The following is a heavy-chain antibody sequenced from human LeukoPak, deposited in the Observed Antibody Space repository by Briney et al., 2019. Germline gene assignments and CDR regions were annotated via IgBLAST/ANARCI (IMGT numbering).Heavy chain of an antibody. Sequence: SETLSLTCTVSGGSISPYYWSWIRQPPGNGLEWIGNIYYTGSTNYNPSLKSRVTISVDTSKNQFSLKLSSVTAADTALYYCVRGKLGFDPWGQGTLVTVSS. V-gene: IGHV4-59*01. CDR3: VRGKLGFDP. CDR1: GGSISPYY. CDR2: IYYTGST. J-gene: IGHJ5*02.